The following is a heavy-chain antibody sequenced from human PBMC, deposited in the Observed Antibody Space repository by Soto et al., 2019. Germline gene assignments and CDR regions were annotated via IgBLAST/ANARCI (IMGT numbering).Heavy chain of an antibody. CDR2: VSPHAANT. Sequence: GGSLRLSCVASGFTFDSCGMNWVRQSPGKGLEWVAGVSPHAANTYYADSVRGRFIITRDDSRKTVSLDMNSLRGEDSDVYYCATEGAKNPWNFDYWGQGTLVTVSS. J-gene: IGHJ4*02. CDR1: GFTFDSCG. V-gene: IGHV3-23*01. CDR3: ATEGAKNPWNFDY. D-gene: IGHD1-1*01.